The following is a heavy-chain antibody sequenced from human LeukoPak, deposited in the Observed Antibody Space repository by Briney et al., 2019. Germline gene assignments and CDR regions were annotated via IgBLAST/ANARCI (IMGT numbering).Heavy chain of an antibody. CDR3: AREGYYGSGSFDY. V-gene: IGHV1-69*06. CDR1: GGTFSSYA. D-gene: IGHD3-10*01. Sequence: SVKVSCKASGGTFSSYAISWVRQAPGQGLEWMGGIIPIFGTANYAQKFQGRVTITADKSTSTAYMELSSLRSEDTAVYYCAREGYYGSGSFDYWGQGTLVTVSS. J-gene: IGHJ4*02. CDR2: IIPIFGTA.